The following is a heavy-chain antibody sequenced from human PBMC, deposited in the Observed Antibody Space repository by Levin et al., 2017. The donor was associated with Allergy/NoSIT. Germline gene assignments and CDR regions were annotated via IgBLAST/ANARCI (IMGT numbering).Heavy chain of an antibody. CDR1: GYSFTSYW. V-gene: IGHV5-51*01. CDR2: IFPGDSDT. J-gene: IGHJ4*02. Sequence: GESLKISCKASGYSFTSYWFGWVRQKPGKGLEWMGLIFPGDSDTRYNPSFQGQIIMSVDKSISTAYLQGSSLKASDSAIYYCARRDSEGSNSFDYWGQGTLVTVSS. D-gene: IGHD2-15*01. CDR3: ARRDSEGSNSFDY.